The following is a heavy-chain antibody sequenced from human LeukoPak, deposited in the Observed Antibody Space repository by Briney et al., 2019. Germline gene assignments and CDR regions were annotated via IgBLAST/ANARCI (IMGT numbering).Heavy chain of an antibody. Sequence: SVKVSCKASGGTFSSYAISWVRQAPGQGLEWMGRIIPILGIANYAQKFQGRVTITADKSTSTAYMELSSLRSEDTAVYYCARTVTTGQLYYYYGMDVWGQGTTVTVSS. D-gene: IGHD4-17*01. J-gene: IGHJ6*02. CDR3: ARTVTTGQLYYYYGMDV. V-gene: IGHV1-69*04. CDR2: IIPILGIA. CDR1: GGTFSSYA.